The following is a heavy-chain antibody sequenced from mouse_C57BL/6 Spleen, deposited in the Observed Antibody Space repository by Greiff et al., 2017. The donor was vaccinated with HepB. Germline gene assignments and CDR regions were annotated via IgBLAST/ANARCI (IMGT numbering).Heavy chain of an antibody. CDR2: ISSGSSTI. CDR3: ARPGTEDWYFDV. D-gene: IGHD4-1*01. V-gene: IGHV5-17*01. CDR1: GFTFSDYG. Sequence: EVKVVESGGGLVKPGGSLKLSCAASGFTFSDYGMHWVRQAPEKGLEWVAYISSGSSTIYYADTVKGRFTISRDNAKNTLFLQMTSLRSEDTAMYYCARPGTEDWYFDVWGTGTTVTVSS. J-gene: IGHJ1*03.